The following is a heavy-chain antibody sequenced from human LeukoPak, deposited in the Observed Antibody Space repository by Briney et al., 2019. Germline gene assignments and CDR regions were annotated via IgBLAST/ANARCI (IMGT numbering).Heavy chain of an antibody. CDR3: ARHCGGDCYPDWYFDL. J-gene: IGHJ2*01. D-gene: IGHD2-21*02. CDR1: GGSISSYY. V-gene: IGHV4-59*08. Sequence: SETLSLTCTVSGGSISSYYWSWIRQPPGKGLEWIGYIYYSGSTNYNPSLKSRVTISVDTSKSQFSLKLSSVTAADTAVYYCARHCGGDCYPDWYFDLWGRGTLVTVSS. CDR2: IYYSGST.